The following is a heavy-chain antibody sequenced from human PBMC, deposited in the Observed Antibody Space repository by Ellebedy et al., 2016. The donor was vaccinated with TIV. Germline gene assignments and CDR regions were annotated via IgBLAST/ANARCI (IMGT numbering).Heavy chain of an antibody. CDR1: GFTFSSYG. CDR3: AREPMVRGVIRRGYAMDV. Sequence: GESLKISCAASGFTFSSYGMHWVRQAPGKGLEWVAVIWYDGSNKYYADSVKGRFTISRDNSKTTLYLQMNSLRAEDTAVYYCAREPMVRGVIRRGYAMDVWGQGTTVTVSS. J-gene: IGHJ6*02. D-gene: IGHD3-10*01. V-gene: IGHV3-33*01. CDR2: IWYDGSNK.